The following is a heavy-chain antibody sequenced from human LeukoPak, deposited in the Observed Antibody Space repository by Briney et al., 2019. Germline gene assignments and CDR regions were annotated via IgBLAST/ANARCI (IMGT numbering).Heavy chain of an antibody. CDR3: ARDAGRVVYYFDY. D-gene: IGHD2-15*01. CDR2: INSDGSST. J-gene: IGHJ4*02. CDR1: GFTFSSYW. Sequence: GGSLRLSCAASGFTFSSYWMHWVRQAPGKGLVWVSRINSDGSSTSYADSVKGRFTISRDNAKNSLYLQMNSLRAEDTAVYYCARDAGRVVYYFDYWGQGTLVTVSS. V-gene: IGHV3-74*01.